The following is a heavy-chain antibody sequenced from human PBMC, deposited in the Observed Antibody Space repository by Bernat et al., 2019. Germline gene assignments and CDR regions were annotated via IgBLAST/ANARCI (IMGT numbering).Heavy chain of an antibody. J-gene: IGHJ5*02. V-gene: IGHV3-11*05. CDR1: GFTFSDYY. Sequence: QVQLVESGGGLVKPGGSLRLSCAASGFTFSDYYMSWIRQAPGKGLGWVSYISSSSSYTNYADYVKGRFTISRDNAKNSLYLQMNSLRAEDTAVYYCAREIGEWELLGNWFDPWGQGTLVTVSS. CDR3: AREIGEWELLGNWFDP. D-gene: IGHD1-26*01. CDR2: ISSSSSYT.